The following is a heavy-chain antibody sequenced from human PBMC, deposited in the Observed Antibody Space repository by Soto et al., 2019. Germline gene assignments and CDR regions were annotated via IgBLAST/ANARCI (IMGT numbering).Heavy chain of an antibody. CDR1: GFTFSDYY. D-gene: IGHD3-22*01. CDR3: ARVPVGSSGYYDYGLDG. V-gene: IGHV3-11*06. Sequence: LRLSCAASGFTFSDYYMSWIRQAPGKGLEWVSYISSSSSHTNYADSVKGRFTISRENAKNSLYLQMNSLRAEDTAVYYCARVPVGSSGYYDYGLDGWGQGTTVTVSS. CDR2: ISSSSSHT. J-gene: IGHJ6*02.